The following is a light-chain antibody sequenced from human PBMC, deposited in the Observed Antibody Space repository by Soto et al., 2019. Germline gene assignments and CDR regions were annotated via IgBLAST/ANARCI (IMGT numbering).Light chain of an antibody. Sequence: EIVLTQSPATLSLSPGERATLSCRASQSVNSYLAWYQHKPGQAPRLLIYGASNRATGIPARFSGSGSGTDFTLTNSSLEPEDFAVYYCQQRSNWPPLTVDQGTRLEIK. CDR1: QSVNSY. J-gene: IGKJ5*01. V-gene: IGKV3-11*01. CDR2: GAS. CDR3: QQRSNWPPLT.